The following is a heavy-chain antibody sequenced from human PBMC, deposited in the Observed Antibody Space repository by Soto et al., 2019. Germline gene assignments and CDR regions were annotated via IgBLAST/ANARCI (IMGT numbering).Heavy chain of an antibody. J-gene: IGHJ4*02. CDR3: AREIERLLGY. D-gene: IGHD3-3*01. CDR1: GFTFSSYA. V-gene: IGHV3-30*04. Sequence: QVQLVESGGGVVQPGRSLRLSCAASGFTFSSYAMHWVRQAPGKGLEWVALISYDGRNKYYEDSVKGRFTISRDNSKNTLYLQMNSLRAEDTGVYYCAREIERLLGYWGQGTLVTVSS. CDR2: ISYDGRNK.